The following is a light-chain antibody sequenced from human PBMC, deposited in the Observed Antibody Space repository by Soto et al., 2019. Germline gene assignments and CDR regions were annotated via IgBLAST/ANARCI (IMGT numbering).Light chain of an antibody. CDR2: AAS. J-gene: IGKJ4*01. Sequence: DIQMNQSPSSRSASVGDRVTITCRASQDIGNDLGWYQQKPGKAPQRLIHAASSLESGVPSRFSGSGSGTEFTLIISSLQPEDFATYYCLQVNSYPLTFGGGTKVEIK. CDR1: QDIGND. V-gene: IGKV1-17*01. CDR3: LQVNSYPLT.